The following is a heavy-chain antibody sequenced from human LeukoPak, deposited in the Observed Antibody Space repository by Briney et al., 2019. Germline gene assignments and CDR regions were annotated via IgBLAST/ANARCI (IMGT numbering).Heavy chain of an antibody. D-gene: IGHD2-15*01. V-gene: IGHV4-39*01. Sequence: PSETLSLTCTVSGGSISSSSNFYWDWIRQPPGKGLEWIGNIYYSWSTFYNPSLKSRVTISVDTSENQFSLKLSSVTAADTAVYYCARRTAASAIDYWGQGTLVTVSS. CDR2: IYYSWST. J-gene: IGHJ4*02. CDR3: ARRTAASAIDY. CDR1: GGSISSSSNFY.